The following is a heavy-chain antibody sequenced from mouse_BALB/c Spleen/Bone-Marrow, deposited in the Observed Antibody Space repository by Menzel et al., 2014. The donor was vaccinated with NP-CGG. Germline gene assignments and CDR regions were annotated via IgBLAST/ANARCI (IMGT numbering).Heavy chain of an antibody. V-gene: IGHV1-18*01. J-gene: IGHJ3*01. D-gene: IGHD6-2*01. CDR1: GYTFTEYT. CDR3: ARISQWGFAY. CDR2: INPNNGGT. Sequence: VHVKQSGPELVQPGASVKISCKTSGYTFTEYTMHWVKQSHGKSLEWIGGINPNNGGTSYNQKFKGKATLTVDKASSTADMERRRLTSEDSAVYYCARISQWGFAYWGQGTLVTVSA.